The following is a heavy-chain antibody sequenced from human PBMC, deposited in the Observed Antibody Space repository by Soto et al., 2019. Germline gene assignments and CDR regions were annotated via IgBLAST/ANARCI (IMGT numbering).Heavy chain of an antibody. V-gene: IGHV1-69*14. Sequence: QVQLVQSGAEVKKPGSSVKVSCKASGGTFSSYAISWVRQAPGQGLEWMGGIIPIFRTADYAQKFQGSVTITAETPTSTAYMEMSSLRSEDTAVCYCARVETQRYDYGTAVWGQGTTVTFSS. CDR3: ARVETQRYDYGTAV. D-gene: IGHD6-25*01. J-gene: IGHJ6*02. CDR1: GGTFSSYA. CDR2: IIPIFRTA.